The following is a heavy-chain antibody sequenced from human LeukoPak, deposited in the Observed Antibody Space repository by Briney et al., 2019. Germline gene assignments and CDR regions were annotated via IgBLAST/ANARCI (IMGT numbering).Heavy chain of an antibody. J-gene: IGHJ4*02. CDR1: GVTFSSYS. V-gene: IGHV3-48*01. CDR3: AVSFDH. Sequence: GGSLRLSCAASGVTFSSYSMNWVRQAPGKGLEWVSYISSSSSITYCADSVKGRFTISRDDAKNSLSLQMNRLRAEHPAVYSCAVSFDHWGQGTLVTVSS. CDR2: ISSSSSIT. D-gene: IGHD5/OR15-5a*01.